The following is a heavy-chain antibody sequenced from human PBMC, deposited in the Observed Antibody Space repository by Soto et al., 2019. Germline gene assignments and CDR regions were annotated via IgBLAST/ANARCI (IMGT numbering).Heavy chain of an antibody. D-gene: IGHD2-2*01. Sequence: PGVSLRLSCTASGFTFGDYAMSWFRQAPGKGLEWVGFIRSKAYGGTTEYAASVKGRFTISRDDSKSIAYLQMNSLKTEDTAVYYCTRDRIVLVPAAIVWFDPWGQGTLVTVSS. CDR1: GFTFGDYA. CDR2: IRSKAYGGTT. V-gene: IGHV3-49*03. CDR3: TRDRIVLVPAAIVWFDP. J-gene: IGHJ5*02.